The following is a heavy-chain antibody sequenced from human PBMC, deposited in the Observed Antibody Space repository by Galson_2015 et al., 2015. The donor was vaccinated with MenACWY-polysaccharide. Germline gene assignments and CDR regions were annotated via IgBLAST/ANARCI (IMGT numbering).Heavy chain of an antibody. D-gene: IGHD5-18*01. CDR3: ARSPGGYSSGGQIDS. CDR1: GGSLTAYY. CDR2: IYYSGST. V-gene: IGHV4-59*01. Sequence: ETLSLTCRVSGGSLTAYYWAWIRQPPGKGLEWIGCIYYSGSTKYSPSLNSRVTISGDTSNNQFSLKLSSVTAAETAVYYCARSPGGYSSGGQIDSWGQGSLVTVSS. J-gene: IGHJ4*02.